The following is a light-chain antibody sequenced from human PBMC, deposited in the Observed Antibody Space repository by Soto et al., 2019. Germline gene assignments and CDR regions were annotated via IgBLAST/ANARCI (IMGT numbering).Light chain of an antibody. CDR2: RAS. J-gene: IGKJ2*01. CDR3: QHYNFWPHS. CDR1: QSVRDN. Sequence: EILLTQSPGALAVSPGEVATLSCRASQSVRDNLAWYQQKPGQAPRLLIYRASIRATGVPARFSGSGSGTEFTLTISGLQSEDVSIYFCQHYNFWPHSVGQGTKVEIK. V-gene: IGKV3-15*01.